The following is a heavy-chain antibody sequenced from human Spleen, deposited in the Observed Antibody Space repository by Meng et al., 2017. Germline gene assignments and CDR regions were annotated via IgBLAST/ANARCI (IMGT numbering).Heavy chain of an antibody. CDR2: IADHNDNT. CDR1: GYTFTCYTFTSHR. CDR3: ARDLGNRDDY. V-gene: IGHV1-18*01. D-gene: IGHD3-16*01. Sequence: ASVKVSCKPSGYTFTCYTFTSHRVNWVRQAPGQGLEWMGWIADHNDNTNYAQNLQGRVTMTIDTSTSTAYMELRSLRSDDTAVYYCARDLGNRDDYWGQGTLVTVSS. J-gene: IGHJ4*02.